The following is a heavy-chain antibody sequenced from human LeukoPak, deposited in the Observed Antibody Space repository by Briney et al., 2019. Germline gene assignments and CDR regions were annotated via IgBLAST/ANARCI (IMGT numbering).Heavy chain of an antibody. Sequence: SETLSLTCTVSGGAISSYYWSWIRQPPGKALEWIGHIYYGGSTNYNPSLKSRVTISVDTSKNQFSLRLSSVTAADTAVYYCARGATNGWWLRDYWGQGTLVTVS. CDR3: ARGATNGWWLRDY. D-gene: IGHD5-12*01. J-gene: IGHJ4*02. V-gene: IGHV4-59*01. CDR2: IYYGGST. CDR1: GGAISSYY.